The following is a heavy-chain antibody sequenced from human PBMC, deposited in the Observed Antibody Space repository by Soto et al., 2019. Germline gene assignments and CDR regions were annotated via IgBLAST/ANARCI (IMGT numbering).Heavy chain of an antibody. CDR2: IYYSGST. CDR3: ASTVSYYYYGMDV. J-gene: IGHJ6*02. Sequence: QVQLQESGPGLVKPSETLSLTCTVSGGSVSSGSYYWSWIRQPPGKGLEWIGYIYYSGSTNYNPSLKSRVTISVDTSKNQFSLKLSSETAADTAVYYCASTVSYYYYGMDVWGQGTTVTVSS. D-gene: IGHD4-17*01. V-gene: IGHV4-61*01. CDR1: GGSVSSGSYY.